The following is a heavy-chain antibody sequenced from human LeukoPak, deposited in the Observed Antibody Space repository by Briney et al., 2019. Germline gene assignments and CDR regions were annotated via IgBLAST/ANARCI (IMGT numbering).Heavy chain of an antibody. CDR2: ISSSSSYI. CDR3: ARGTPIVVVPAALYYFDY. V-gene: IGHV3-21*01. D-gene: IGHD2-2*01. Sequence: PGGSLRLSCAASGFTFSSHSMNWVRQAPGKGLEWVSSISSSSSYIYYADSVKGRFTISRDNAKNSLYLQMNSLRAEDTAVYYCARGTPIVVVPAALYYFDYWGQGTLVTVSS. CDR1: GFTFSSHS. J-gene: IGHJ4*02.